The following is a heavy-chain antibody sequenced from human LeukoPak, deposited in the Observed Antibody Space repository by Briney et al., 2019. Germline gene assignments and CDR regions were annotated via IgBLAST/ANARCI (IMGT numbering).Heavy chain of an antibody. CDR1: GFTFNNYW. D-gene: IGHD4-17*01. CDR2: INQDGSEE. V-gene: IGHV3-7*03. CDR3: ARASDFGDYVFDY. Sequence: GGSLRLSCAASGFTFNNYWMTWVRQAPGKGLEWVANINQDGSEEYYVDSVKGRFTISRDNAKNSLYLHMNSLRAEDTAIYYCARASDFGDYVFDYWGQGTLVIVSS. J-gene: IGHJ4*02.